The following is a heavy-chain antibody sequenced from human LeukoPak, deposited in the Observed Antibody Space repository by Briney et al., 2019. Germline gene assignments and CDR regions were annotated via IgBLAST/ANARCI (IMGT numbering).Heavy chain of an antibody. J-gene: IGHJ5*02. CDR1: GGSISSYY. CDR2: IYYSGST. Sequence: SETLSLTCTVSGGSISSYYWSWIRQPPGKGLEWIGYIYYSGSTNYNPSLKSRVTISVDTSKNQFSLKLSSVPAADTAVYYCARTSNYDFWSGYYKDNWFDPWGQGTLVTVSS. D-gene: IGHD3-3*01. CDR3: ARTSNYDFWSGYYKDNWFDP. V-gene: IGHV4-59*01.